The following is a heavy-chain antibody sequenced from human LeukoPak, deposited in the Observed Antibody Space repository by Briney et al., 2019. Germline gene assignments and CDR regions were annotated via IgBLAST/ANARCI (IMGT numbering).Heavy chain of an antibody. J-gene: IGHJ5*02. V-gene: IGHV4-59*01. Sequence: SETLSLTCTVSGGSISSYYWSWTRQPPGKGLEWIGYIYYSGSTNYNPSLKSRVTISVDTSKNQFSLKLSSVTAADTAVYYCARDLAPYDILSTTGPAFDPWGQGTLVTVSS. CDR3: ARDLAPYDILSTTGPAFDP. CDR2: IYYSGST. D-gene: IGHD3-9*01. CDR1: GGSISSYY.